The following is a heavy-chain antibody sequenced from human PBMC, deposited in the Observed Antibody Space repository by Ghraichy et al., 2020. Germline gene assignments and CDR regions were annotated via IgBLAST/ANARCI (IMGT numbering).Heavy chain of an antibody. CDR3: ARDPGYCSGGRCFGDAFDI. Sequence: LNISCVVSGFTFISYDMNWVRQAPGKGLEWVSYISSSSSYIYYADSVEGRFTISRDNDKNLLFLQMDSLRAEDTAVYYCARDPGYCSGGRCFGDAFDIWGQGTMVIVST. J-gene: IGHJ3*02. CDR1: GFTFISYD. CDR2: ISSSSSYI. V-gene: IGHV3-21*01. D-gene: IGHD2-15*01.